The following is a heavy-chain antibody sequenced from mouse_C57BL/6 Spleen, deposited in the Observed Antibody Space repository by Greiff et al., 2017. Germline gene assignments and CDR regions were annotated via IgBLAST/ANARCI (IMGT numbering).Heavy chain of an antibody. J-gene: IGHJ3*01. CDR1: GYAFSSYW. CDR3: AREGMVTTGGFAY. V-gene: IGHV1-80*01. CDR2: IYPGDGDT. D-gene: IGHD2-2*01. Sequence: VQLQQSGAELVKPGASVKISCKASGYAFSSYWMNWVKQRPGKGLEWIGQIYPGDGDTNYNGKFKGKATLTADKSSSTAYMQLSSLTSEDSAVYFWAREGMVTTGGFAYRGQGTLVTFSA.